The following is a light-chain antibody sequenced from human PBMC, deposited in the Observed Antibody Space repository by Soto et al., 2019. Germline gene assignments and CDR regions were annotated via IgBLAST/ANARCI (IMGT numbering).Light chain of an antibody. J-gene: IGLJ2*01. CDR1: NSNIGSNY. CDR3: ATWDDRLSGVV. CDR2: RNS. V-gene: IGLV1-47*01. Sequence: QSVLTQSPSASGTPGQRVTISCSGINSNIGSNYVHWYQQFPGTAPNVLIYRNSQRPSGVPDRFSGSKSGISASLAISGLRSEDEAEYFCATWDDRLSGVVFGGGTKLTVL.